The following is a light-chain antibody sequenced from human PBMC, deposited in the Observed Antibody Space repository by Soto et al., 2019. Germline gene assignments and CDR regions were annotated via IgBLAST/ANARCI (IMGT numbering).Light chain of an antibody. CDR2: RAS. Sequence: DIQMTQSPSTLSASVGDRVIITCRASQSISSWLAWYQQKPGKAPNLLIYRASTLKSGIQSRFSGSGSGTEFPLTISSLQPDDFATYYCQQYDRASWTFGPGTKVEIK. J-gene: IGKJ1*01. CDR1: QSISSW. V-gene: IGKV1-5*03. CDR3: QQYDRASWT.